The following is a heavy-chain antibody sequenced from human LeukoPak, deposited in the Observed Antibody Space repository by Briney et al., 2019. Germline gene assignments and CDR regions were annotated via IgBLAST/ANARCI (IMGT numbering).Heavy chain of an antibody. J-gene: IGHJ6*02. CDR3: ARGHSADYYYYGMDV. CDR1: GFTFNSCT. D-gene: IGHD6-19*01. CDR2: VSSIGGNT. V-gene: IGHV3-64*01. Sequence: PGGSLRLSCAASGFTFNSCTMLWVRQAPGKGLEYVSGVSSIGGNTYYANSVKGRFTISRDNSKNTLYLQVGSLRAEDMAVYYCARGHSADYYYYGMDVWGQGTTVTVSS.